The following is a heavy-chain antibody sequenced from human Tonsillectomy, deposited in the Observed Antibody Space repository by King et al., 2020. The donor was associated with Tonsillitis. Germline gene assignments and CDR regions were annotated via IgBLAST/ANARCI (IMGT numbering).Heavy chain of an antibody. Sequence: VQLVESGGGLVQPGGSLRLSCAASGFTFSSYAMSWVRQAPGQGLEWVSSISGSSGNTYYADSLKGRFTISRDKSKNTLYLQLSSLRADDTAVYYCAKGSATYYYYGMDAWGEGTTVTVSS. D-gene: IGHD3-10*01. V-gene: IGHV3-23*04. J-gene: IGHJ6*04. CDR1: GFTFSSYA. CDR2: ISGSSGNT. CDR3: AKGSATYYYYGMDA.